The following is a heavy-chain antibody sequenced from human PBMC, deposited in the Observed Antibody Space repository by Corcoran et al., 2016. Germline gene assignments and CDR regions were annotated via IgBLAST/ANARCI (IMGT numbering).Heavy chain of an antibody. CDR3: ARGSGIASHCFDY. CDR2: IWYDGSNK. J-gene: IGHJ4*02. CDR1: GFTFSSYG. Sequence: QVQLVESGGGVVQPGRSLRLSCAASGFTFSSYGMHWVRQAPGKGLEWVAVIWYDGSNKYYADSVKGRVTISRDNSKNTLYLQMNSLRAEGTAVYYCARGSGIASHCFDYWGQGTLVTVSS. D-gene: IGHD1-1*01. V-gene: IGHV3-33*01.